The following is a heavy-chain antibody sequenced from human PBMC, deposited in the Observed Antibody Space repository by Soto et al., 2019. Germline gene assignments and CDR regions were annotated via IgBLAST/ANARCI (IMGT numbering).Heavy chain of an antibody. V-gene: IGHV3-33*01. J-gene: IGHJ3*02. CDR2: IGCDGYNK. CDR3: ARGPYSSGWYVTFDI. D-gene: IGHD6-19*01. CDR1: GFTFSNYG. Sequence: QVQLVESGGGGVERGRSLRLSCAASGFTFSNYGMPGVRQARGKGGERVADIGCDGYNKFYADSVKGRFTLSRDNSKNTLFLQMNRMRAEDTAVYYCARGPYSSGWYVTFDIWGQGTMVTVSS.